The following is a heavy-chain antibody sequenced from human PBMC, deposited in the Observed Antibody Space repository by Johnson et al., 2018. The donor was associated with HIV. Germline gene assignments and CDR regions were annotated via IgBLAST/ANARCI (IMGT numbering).Heavy chain of an antibody. CDR2: ISYDGSNK. CDR1: GFTFSSYA. Sequence: QVQLVESGGGVVRPGGSLRLSCAASGFTFSSYAMHWVRQAPGKGLEWVAVISYDGSNKYYADSVKGRFTISRDNSKNTLYLQMDSLRAEDTGVYYCASDYNFWSGRPDSFDVWGQGTTVTVSS. D-gene: IGHD3-3*01. V-gene: IGHV3-30*04. CDR3: ASDYNFWSGRPDSFDV. J-gene: IGHJ3*01.